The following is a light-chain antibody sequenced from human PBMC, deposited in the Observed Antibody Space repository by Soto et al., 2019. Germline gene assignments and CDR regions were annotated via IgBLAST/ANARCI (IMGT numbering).Light chain of an antibody. V-gene: IGLV2-8*01. CDR2: EVS. Sequence: QSALTQPPSASGSPGQSVTISCTGTSSDVGGYNFVSWYQHHPGKGPKLIIYEVSKRPSGVPHRFSGSKSGNAASLTVSGLQSEDEADYYCGSYAGSDNYVFGSGTKLTVL. CDR1: SSDVGGYNF. J-gene: IGLJ1*01. CDR3: GSYAGSDNYV.